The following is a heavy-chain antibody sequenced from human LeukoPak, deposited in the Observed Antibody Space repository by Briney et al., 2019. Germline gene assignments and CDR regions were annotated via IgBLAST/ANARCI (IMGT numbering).Heavy chain of an antibody. Sequence: GGSLRLSCAASGFTFCSYRINWVRQAPGKGLEWVSSISSSSSYIYYADSVKGRFTISRDNAKNSLYLQMNSLRAEDTAVYYCARVPGLRWELLTSDYWGQGTLVTVSS. CDR2: ISSSSSYI. D-gene: IGHD1-26*01. CDR3: ARVPGLRWELLTSDY. J-gene: IGHJ4*02. CDR1: GFTFCSYR. V-gene: IGHV3-21*01.